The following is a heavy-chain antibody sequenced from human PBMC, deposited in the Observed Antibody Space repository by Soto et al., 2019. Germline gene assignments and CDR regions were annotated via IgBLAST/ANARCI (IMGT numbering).Heavy chain of an antibody. D-gene: IGHD4-4*01. V-gene: IGHV3-21*01. CDR3: AREGINNYSDYYFDS. J-gene: IGHJ4*02. Sequence: PGGSLRLSCAASGFTFSTYSMNWFRQAPGKGLEWVSSISGSGNYAHYADFLSVLFTISSDNAKTSLYLQMNSLRAEYTAVYYCAREGINNYSDYYFDSWGQGTVVTVSS. CDR1: GFTFSTYS. CDR2: ISGSGNYA.